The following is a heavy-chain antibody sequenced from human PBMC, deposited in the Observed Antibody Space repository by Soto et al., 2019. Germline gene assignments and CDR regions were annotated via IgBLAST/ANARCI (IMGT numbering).Heavy chain of an antibody. CDR1: GFTFSRYW. CDR2: INSDGSST. D-gene: IGHD1-26*01. CDR3: AREEVGAWGTFYGMDV. Sequence: EGSLRLSCAASGFTFSRYWMHWVRQAPGKGLVWVSRINSDGSSTSYADSVKGRFTISRDNAKNTLYLQMNSLRAEDTAVYYYAREEVGAWGTFYGMDVWGQGTTVTVSS. V-gene: IGHV3-74*01. J-gene: IGHJ6*02.